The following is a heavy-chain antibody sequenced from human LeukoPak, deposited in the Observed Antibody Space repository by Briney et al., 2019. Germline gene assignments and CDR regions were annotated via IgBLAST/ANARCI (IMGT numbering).Heavy chain of an antibody. CDR3: AKYRIVVAQLGYYFDY. Sequence: GGTLRLSCAASGFTFSSYGMSWVRQAPGKGLEWVSAISGSGGSTYYADSVKGRFTISRGNSKNTLYLQMNSLRAEDTAVYYCAKYRIVVAQLGYYFDYWGQGTLVTVSS. CDR1: GFTFSSYG. V-gene: IGHV3-23*01. D-gene: IGHD3-22*01. J-gene: IGHJ4*02. CDR2: ISGSGGST.